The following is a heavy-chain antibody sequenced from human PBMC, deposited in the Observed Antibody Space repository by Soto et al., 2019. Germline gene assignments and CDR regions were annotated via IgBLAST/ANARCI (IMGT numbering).Heavy chain of an antibody. D-gene: IGHD7-27*01. CDR2: INPNSGGT. J-gene: IGHJ6*02. Sequence: ASVKVSCKASGYTFTGYYMHWVRQAPGQGLEWMGWINPNSGGTNYAQKFQGWVTMTRDTSISTAYMELSRLRSDDTAVYYCARNALGIWGRLDYYYGMDVWGQGTTVTVSS. CDR1: GYTFTGYY. CDR3: ARNALGIWGRLDYYYGMDV. V-gene: IGHV1-2*04.